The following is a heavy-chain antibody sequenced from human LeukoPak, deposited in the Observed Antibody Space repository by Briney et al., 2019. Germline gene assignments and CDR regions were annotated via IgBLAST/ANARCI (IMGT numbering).Heavy chain of an antibody. CDR3: ARVRITMVRGVSRYHGMDV. CDR1: GGSFSGYY. CDR2: INHSGST. V-gene: IGHV4-34*01. Sequence: SETLSLTCAVYGGSFSGYYWSWIRQAPGKGLEWIGEINHSGSTNYNPSLKSRVTISVDTSKNQFSLKLSSVTAADTAVYYCARVRITMVRGVSRYHGMDVWGQGTTVTVSS. D-gene: IGHD3-10*01. J-gene: IGHJ6*02.